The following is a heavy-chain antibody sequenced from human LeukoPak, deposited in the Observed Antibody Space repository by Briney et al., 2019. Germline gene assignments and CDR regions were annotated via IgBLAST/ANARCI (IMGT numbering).Heavy chain of an antibody. CDR3: AKAATLITIFGVVIPCYFDY. J-gene: IGHJ4*02. D-gene: IGHD3-3*01. CDR1: GFNVSSNY. Sequence: GGSLRLSCAASGFNVSSNYMSWVRQAPGKGLEWVSVIYSSGDTYYADSVKGRFTISRDNSKNTLYLQMNSLRAEDTAVYYCAKAATLITIFGVVIPCYFDYWGQGTLVTVSS. V-gene: IGHV3-53*01. CDR2: IYSSGDT.